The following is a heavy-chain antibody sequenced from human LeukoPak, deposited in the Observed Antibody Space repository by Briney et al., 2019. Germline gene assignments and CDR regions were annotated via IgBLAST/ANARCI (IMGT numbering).Heavy chain of an antibody. Sequence: SVKVSCKASGGTFSSSAISWVRQAPGQGLEWMVGIIPIFGTANYAQKFQGRVTITADESTSTAYMELSSLRSEDTAVYYCARDVYCSSTTCSYYFDYWGQGTLVTVSS. V-gene: IGHV1-69*13. CDR2: IIPIFGTA. CDR3: ARDVYCSSTTCSYYFDY. CDR1: GGTFSSSA. J-gene: IGHJ4*02. D-gene: IGHD2-2*01.